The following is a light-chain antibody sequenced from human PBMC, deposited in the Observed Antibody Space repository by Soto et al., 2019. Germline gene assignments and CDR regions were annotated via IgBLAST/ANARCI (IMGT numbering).Light chain of an antibody. CDR2: GTS. CDR3: QQYDSYPIT. Sequence: DIQMTQSPSSLSASVGDRVTITCRASQGIRNLLVWYQQKPEKAPKSLIYGTSNLESGVPSRFSGSGSGTDYTLTVSSLQPEDFATYDCQQYDSYPITFGQGTRLEIK. V-gene: IGKV1D-16*01. CDR1: QGIRNL. J-gene: IGKJ5*01.